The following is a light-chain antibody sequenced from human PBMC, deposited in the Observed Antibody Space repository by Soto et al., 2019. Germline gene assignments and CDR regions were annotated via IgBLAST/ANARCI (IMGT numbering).Light chain of an antibody. CDR1: QSISSSF. J-gene: IGKJ1*01. CDR2: GAS. CDR3: QQYVRSPPSWT. Sequence: ETVLTQSPGTLSLSPGERTTLSCRASQSISSSFLAWYQQKPGQAPRLLIYGASSRATGITDRFSGSGSGTYFTLTISRLEPEDAAVYYCQQYVRSPPSWTFGQGTKVEIK. V-gene: IGKV3-20*01.